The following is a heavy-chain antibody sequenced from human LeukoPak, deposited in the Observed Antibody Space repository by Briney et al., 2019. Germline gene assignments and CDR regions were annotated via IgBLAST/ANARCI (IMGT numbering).Heavy chain of an antibody. Sequence: GGSLRLSCAASGFTFSSYWMHWVRQAPGKGLVWVSRINSDGSSTSYADSVKGRFTISRDNSKNTLYLQLNSLRAEDTAVYYCAKEAPWATAMVILIDYWGQGTLVTVSS. J-gene: IGHJ4*02. CDR2: INSDGSST. V-gene: IGHV3-74*01. CDR1: GFTFSSYW. CDR3: AKEAPWATAMVILIDY. D-gene: IGHD5-18*01.